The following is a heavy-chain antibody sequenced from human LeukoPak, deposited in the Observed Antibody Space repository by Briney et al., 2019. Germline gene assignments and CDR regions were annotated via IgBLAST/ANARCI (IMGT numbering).Heavy chain of an antibody. J-gene: IGHJ4*02. CDR3: AKDQSSGWVVPAAFDY. V-gene: IGHV3-30*18. Sequence: GGSLELSWAASGFTFSSYGMHWGRQAPGKGLGGVAGISYDGSNKYYADSVKGRFTISRDNSKNTLYLQMNSLRAEDTAVYYCAKDQSSGWVVPAAFDYWGQGTLVTVSS. CDR1: GFTFSSYG. D-gene: IGHD2-2*01. CDR2: ISYDGSNK.